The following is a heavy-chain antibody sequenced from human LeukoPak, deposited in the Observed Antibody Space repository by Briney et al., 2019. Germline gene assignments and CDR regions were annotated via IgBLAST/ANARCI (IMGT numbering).Heavy chain of an antibody. V-gene: IGHV1-2*02. D-gene: IGHD6-19*01. J-gene: IGHJ6*03. CDR3: ARERKPGIAVAGAGGRDYYYMDV. CDR1: GYTFTGYY. Sequence: ASVKVSCKASGYTFTGYYMHWVRQAPGQGLEWMGWINPNSGGTNSAQKFQGRVTMTRDTSISTAYMELSRARSDDTAVYYCARERKPGIAVAGAGGRDYYYMDVWGKGTTVTVSS. CDR2: INPNSGGT.